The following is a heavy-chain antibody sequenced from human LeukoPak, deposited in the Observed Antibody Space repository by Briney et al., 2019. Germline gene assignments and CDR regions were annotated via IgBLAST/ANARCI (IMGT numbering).Heavy chain of an antibody. J-gene: IGHJ4*02. CDR2: VSYDATNY. Sequence: GGSLRLSCAASGFTFSGSWMNWVRQAPGEGLEWVAGVSYDATNYYYADSVKGRFTISRDNSKNTLYLQMNSLRAEDTAVYFCAKSNSGYNYIDFWGQGALVTVSS. CDR1: GFTFSGSW. V-gene: IGHV3-30*18. D-gene: IGHD3-22*01. CDR3: AKSNSGYNYIDF.